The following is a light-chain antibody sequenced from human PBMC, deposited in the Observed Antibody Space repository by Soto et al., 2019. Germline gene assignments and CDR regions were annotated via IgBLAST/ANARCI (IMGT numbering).Light chain of an antibody. CDR2: GAS. Sequence: VVTQSPGTLSLSPGDSATLSCRASQSVSRSWLGWYQQKPGQAPTLLMYGASIRAAGVPDRFSGSGSGTEFTLTISSLQPDDFATYYCQQYNSYPGAFGQGTKVDIK. CDR3: QQYNSYPGA. V-gene: IGKV3-20*01. J-gene: IGKJ1*01. CDR1: QSVSRSW.